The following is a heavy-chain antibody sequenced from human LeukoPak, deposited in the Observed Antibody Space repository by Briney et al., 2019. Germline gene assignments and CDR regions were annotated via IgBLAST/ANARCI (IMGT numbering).Heavy chain of an antibody. V-gene: IGHV3-48*03. CDR2: ISTSGSTI. D-gene: IGHD2-15*01. Sequence: PGGSLRLSCAASGFTFSSYEMNWVRQAPGKGLEWVSYISTSGSTIYYADSVKGRFTISRDNAKNSLYLQTNSLRAEDTAVYYCAGVYCSGGSCYSGWFDPWGQGTLVTVSS. CDR1: GFTFSSYE. CDR3: AGVYCSGGSCYSGWFDP. J-gene: IGHJ5*02.